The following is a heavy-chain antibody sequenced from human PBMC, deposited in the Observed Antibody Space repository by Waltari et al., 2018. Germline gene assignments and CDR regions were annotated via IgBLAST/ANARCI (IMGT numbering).Heavy chain of an antibody. D-gene: IGHD6-6*01. CDR3: ARVSSIAARRGYY. CDR2: RNPNSGDT. CDR1: GYTFTSYD. V-gene: IGHV1-8*01. Sequence: QVQLVQSGAEVKKPGASVRVSCKASGYTFTSYDINWVRQATGQGVEWMGWRNPNSGDTGYAQKFQGRLTMTRNTSISTAYMELSSLRSEDTAVYYCARVSSIAARRGYYWGQGTLVTVSS. J-gene: IGHJ4*02.